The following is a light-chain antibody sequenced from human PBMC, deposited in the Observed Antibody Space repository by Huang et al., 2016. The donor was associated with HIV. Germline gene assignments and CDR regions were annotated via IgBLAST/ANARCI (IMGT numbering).Light chain of an antibody. V-gene: IGKV1-5*01. CDR1: QSISTW. J-gene: IGKJ4*01. CDR2: DAS. Sequence: DIQMTQSPSTLSASVGDRVTITCRASQSISTWLAWYQQKPGKAPKLLSYDASSLERGVPSNFSGSGSGTEFTLTISSLQPDNFATYYGQQYQSFPLTFGGGTKVEIK. CDR3: QQYQSFPLT.